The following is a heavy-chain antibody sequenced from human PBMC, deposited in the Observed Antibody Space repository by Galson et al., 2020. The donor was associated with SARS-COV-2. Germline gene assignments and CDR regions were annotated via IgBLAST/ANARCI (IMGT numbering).Heavy chain of an antibody. J-gene: IGHJ4*02. V-gene: IGHV4-39*01. CDR1: GVSINSSSNY. Sequence: SETLSLTCTVSGVSINSSSNYWGWVRQPPGKGLEWTGHIHYDGSTYYKATLKSRVTISIDTSKSQFSLRLSSVTAADTAVYYCARHFKTGAGRGPLDYWGQGTLVTVSS. CDR2: IHYDGST. CDR3: ARHFKTGAGRGPLDY. D-gene: IGHD1-1*01.